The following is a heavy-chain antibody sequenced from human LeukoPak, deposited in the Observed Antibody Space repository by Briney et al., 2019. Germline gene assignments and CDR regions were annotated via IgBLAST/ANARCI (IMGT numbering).Heavy chain of an antibody. CDR2: INHSGIT. V-gene: IGHV4-34*01. CDR1: VESFSGYY. J-gene: IGHJ6*03. CDR3: ARDGSGSYDYYYYMDV. D-gene: IGHD3-10*01. Sequence: PSETLSLTCAVYVESFSGYYWSWIRQSPGKGLKYIGDINHSGITNYNPSLKSRVTISVDTSKNQFSLKLSSVTAADTAVYYCARDGSGSYDYYYYMDVWGKGTTVTISS.